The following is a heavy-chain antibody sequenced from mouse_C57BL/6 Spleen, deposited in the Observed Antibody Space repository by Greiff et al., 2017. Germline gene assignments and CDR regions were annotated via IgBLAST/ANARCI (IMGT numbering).Heavy chain of an antibody. V-gene: IGHV1-62-3*01. Sequence: QVQLQQPGAELVKPGASVKLSCKASGYTFTSYWMHWVKQRPGRGLAWIGRFDPNSGGTKYNEKFKSKATLTVDKPTSTAYMQLSSLTSEDSAVYYCARKGNYVSYFDYWGQGTTLTVSS. J-gene: IGHJ2*01. CDR3: ARKGNYVSYFDY. D-gene: IGHD2-1*01. CDR2: FDPNSGGT. CDR1: GYTFTSYW.